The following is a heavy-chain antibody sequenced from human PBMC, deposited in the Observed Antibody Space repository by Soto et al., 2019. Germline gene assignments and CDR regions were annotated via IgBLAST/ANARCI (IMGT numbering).Heavy chain of an antibody. V-gene: IGHV4-34*01. CDR3: ASLSVVVVVAAATPAYYFDY. J-gene: IGHJ4*02. Sequence: SETLSLTCAVYGGSFCGYYWSWIRQPPGKGLEWIGEINHSGSTNYNPSLKSRVTISVDTSKNQFSLKLSSVTAADTAVYYCASLSVVVVVAAATPAYYFDYWGQGTLVTVSS. CDR1: GGSFCGYY. CDR2: INHSGST. D-gene: IGHD2-15*01.